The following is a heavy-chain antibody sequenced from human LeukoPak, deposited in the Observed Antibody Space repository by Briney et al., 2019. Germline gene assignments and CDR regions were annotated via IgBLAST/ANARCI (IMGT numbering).Heavy chain of an antibody. V-gene: IGHV4-59*01. CDR3: ARWNNYDILTGYQNYFDY. CDR1: GGSISSYY. D-gene: IGHD3-9*01. CDR2: IYYSGST. J-gene: IGHJ4*02. Sequence: PSETLSLTCTVSGGSISSYYWSWIRQPPGKGLEWIGYIYYSGSTNYNPSPKSRVTISVDTSKNQFSLKLSSVTAADTAVYYCARWNNYDILTGYQNYFDYWGQGTLVTVSS.